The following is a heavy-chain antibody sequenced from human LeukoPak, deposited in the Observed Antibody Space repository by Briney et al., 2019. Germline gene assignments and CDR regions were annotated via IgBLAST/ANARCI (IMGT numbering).Heavy chain of an antibody. CDR1: GFIVTSNY. CDR3: AKDAPGIAVAGPLDFDY. Sequence: GGSLRLSCEVSGFIVTSNYMSWVRQAPGKGLEWVSSIHMGGSAYYADSVKGRFTISRDNSKNTLYLQMNSLRAEDTAVYYCAKDAPGIAVAGPLDFDYWGQGTLVTVSS. D-gene: IGHD6-19*01. J-gene: IGHJ4*02. CDR2: IHMGGSA. V-gene: IGHV3-53*01.